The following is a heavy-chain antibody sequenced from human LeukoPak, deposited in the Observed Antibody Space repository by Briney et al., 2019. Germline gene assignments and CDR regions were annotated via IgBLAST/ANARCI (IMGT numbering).Heavy chain of an antibody. CDR3: ARMPGLLSPYFDS. V-gene: IGHV4-59*01. D-gene: IGHD3-3*01. J-gene: IGHJ5*01. CDR1: GGSINDYY. Sequence: KPSETVSLTCIVSGGSINDYYWNWIRQPPGKGLEWIGYVYYTGSTYYNPSLRSRVSISEDRAKNQLSLKMSSVTAAATAMYYCARMPGLLSPYFDSWGLGTLVTVSS. CDR2: VYYTGST.